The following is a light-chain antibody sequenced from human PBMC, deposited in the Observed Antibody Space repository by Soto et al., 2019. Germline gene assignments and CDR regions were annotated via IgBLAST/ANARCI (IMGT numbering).Light chain of an antibody. Sequence: EIVMTQSPATLSVSPWERATLSCSASQSLSSNFLAWYQQKPGQAPRLLIYGASIRATGIPDRFSGSGSGTEFTLTISSLQSEDFAVYYCQQYTNWPKTFGQGTKVDIK. CDR3: QQYTNWPKT. J-gene: IGKJ1*01. CDR2: GAS. V-gene: IGKV3D-15*01. CDR1: QSLSSN.